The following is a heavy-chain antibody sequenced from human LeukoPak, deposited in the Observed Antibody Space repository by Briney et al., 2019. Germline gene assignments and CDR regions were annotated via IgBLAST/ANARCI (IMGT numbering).Heavy chain of an antibody. V-gene: IGHV3-48*04. CDR3: AREVMADSYDDY. Sequence: GRSLRLSCAASGFTFSSYGMHWVRQAPGKGLEWVSYISSSGSTIYYADSVKGRFTISRDNAKNSLYLQMNSLRAEDTAVYYCAREVMADSYDDYWGQGTLVTVSS. J-gene: IGHJ4*02. CDR1: GFTFSSYG. CDR2: ISSSGSTI. D-gene: IGHD5-18*01.